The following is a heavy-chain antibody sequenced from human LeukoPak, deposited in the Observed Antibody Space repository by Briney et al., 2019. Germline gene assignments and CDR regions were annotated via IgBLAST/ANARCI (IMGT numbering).Heavy chain of an antibody. J-gene: IGHJ4*02. CDR1: GFTFSSYA. V-gene: IGHV3-23*01. Sequence: PGGSLRLSCAASGFTFSSYAMSWVRQAAGKGLEWVSAIRGSGGSTYYPDSVKGRFTISRDNSKYTVYLQMNSLRAEDTAVYYCAKDHCSSTSCYETPPPHFDYWGQGTLVTVSS. CDR3: AKDHCSSTSCYETPPPHFDY. CDR2: IRGSGGST. D-gene: IGHD2-2*01.